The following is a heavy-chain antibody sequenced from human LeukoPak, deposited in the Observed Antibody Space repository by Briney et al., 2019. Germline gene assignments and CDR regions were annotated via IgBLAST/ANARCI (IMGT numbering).Heavy chain of an antibody. V-gene: IGHV4-34*01. CDR1: GGSFSGYY. J-gene: IGHJ6*03. CDR3: ARGDPGGPHHSNYYMDV. CDR2: INHSGST. D-gene: IGHD3-16*01. Sequence: PSETLSLTCAVYGGSFSGYYWSWIRQPPGKGLEWIGEINHSGSTNYNPSLKSRVTISVDTSKNQFSLKLSSVTAADTAVYYCARGDPGGPHHSNYYMDVWGKGTTVTVSS.